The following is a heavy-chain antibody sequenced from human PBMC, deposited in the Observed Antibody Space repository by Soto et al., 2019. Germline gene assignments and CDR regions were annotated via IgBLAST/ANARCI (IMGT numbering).Heavy chain of an antibody. CDR3: AAAYSGSYPLWYYFDY. CDR1: GGTFSSYA. Sequence: SVKVSCKASGGTFSSYAISWVRQAPGQGLEWMGGIIPIFGTANYAQKFQGRVTITADESASAAYMELSSLRSEDTAVYYCAAAYSGSYPLWYYFDYWGQGTLVTVSS. V-gene: IGHV1-69*13. J-gene: IGHJ4*02. D-gene: IGHD1-26*01. CDR2: IIPIFGTA.